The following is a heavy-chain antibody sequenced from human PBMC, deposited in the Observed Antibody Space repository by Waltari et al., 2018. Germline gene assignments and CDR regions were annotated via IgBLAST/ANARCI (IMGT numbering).Heavy chain of an antibody. V-gene: IGHV3-23*01. CDR1: GFALSSDA. J-gene: IGHJ4*02. CDR2: ISGSGGRT. CDR3: ARDYVWGSGGY. Sequence: EVQLWESGGGLVQPGGSLRLSCAASGFALSSDAMGWVRQAPGKGLEWVSAISGSGGRTYYADAVKGRFTISRDNAKNSLYLQMNSLRAEETAVYYCARDYVWGSGGYWGQGTLVTVS. D-gene: IGHD3-16*01.